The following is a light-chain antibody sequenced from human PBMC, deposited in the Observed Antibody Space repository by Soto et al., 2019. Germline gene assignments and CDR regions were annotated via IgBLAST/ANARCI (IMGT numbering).Light chain of an antibody. CDR3: QQSYRTPIT. Sequence: DIQMTQSPSTRSASVGDGVTITCRACQSITSWLAWYQQKPGKAPKLLIYDVSSLESGVPSRFSGSGSGTDFTRTISSLQPEDFATYYCQQSYRTPITCGQGTRLEIK. V-gene: IGKV1-5*01. J-gene: IGKJ5*01. CDR1: QSITSW. CDR2: DVS.